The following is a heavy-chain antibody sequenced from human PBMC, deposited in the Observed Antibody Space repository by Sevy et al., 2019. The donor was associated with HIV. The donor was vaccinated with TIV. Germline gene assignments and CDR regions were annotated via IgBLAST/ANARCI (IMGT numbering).Heavy chain of an antibody. CDR2: ISDTGTST. V-gene: IGHV3-23*01. CDR3: AEFGGYFPHFDF. D-gene: IGHD2-15*01. CDR1: GFTFNTYS. Sequence: GGSLRLSCAASGFTFNTYSMAWVRQAPGKGLEWVSAISDTGTSTYYTNSVDGRFTISRHNSKSTVYLHMNSLRAEDTALYYCAEFGGYFPHFDFWGHGTLVTVSS. J-gene: IGHJ4*01.